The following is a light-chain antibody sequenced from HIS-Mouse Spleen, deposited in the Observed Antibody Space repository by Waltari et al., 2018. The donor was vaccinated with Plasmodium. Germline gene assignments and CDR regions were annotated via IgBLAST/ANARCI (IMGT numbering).Light chain of an antibody. CDR2: DVS. Sequence: QSALTQPRSVSGSPGQSVPISCTGTSSEVGGYNYVSWYQQPPGKAPKLMIYDVSKRPSGVPDRFSGSKSGNTASLTISGLQAEDEADYYCCSYAGSYTLVFGGGTKLTVL. J-gene: IGLJ2*01. CDR3: CSYAGSYTLV. CDR1: SSEVGGYNY. V-gene: IGLV2-11*01.